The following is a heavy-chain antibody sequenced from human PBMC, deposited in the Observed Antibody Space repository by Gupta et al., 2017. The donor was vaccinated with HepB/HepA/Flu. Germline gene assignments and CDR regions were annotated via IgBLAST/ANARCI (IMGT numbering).Heavy chain of an antibody. CDR2: ISWNSGSI. D-gene: IGHD6-13*01. J-gene: IGHJ4*02. CDR1: GFTFDDYA. CDR3: AKCDSSHGGAENY. V-gene: IGHV3-9*01. Sequence: ELQLVESGRGLVQPGRSLRLSCAASGFTFDDYAMHWVRQAPGKGLEWVSGISWNSGSIGYADSVKGRFTISRDNAKNSLYLQMNSLRAEDTALYYCAKCDSSHGGAENYWGQGTLVTVSS.